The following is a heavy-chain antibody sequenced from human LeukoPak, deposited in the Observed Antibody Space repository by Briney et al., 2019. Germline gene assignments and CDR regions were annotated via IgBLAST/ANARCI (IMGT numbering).Heavy chain of an antibody. Sequence: PGGSLRLSCAASGFTFSSYAMHWVRQAPGKGLEWVAVISYDGSNKYYADSVKGRFTISRDNSKNTLYLQMNSLRAEDTAVYYCARETLPYYDSSGYDYWGQGTLVTVSS. CDR3: ARETLPYYDSSGYDY. J-gene: IGHJ4*02. CDR2: ISYDGSNK. D-gene: IGHD3-22*01. V-gene: IGHV3-30-3*01. CDR1: GFTFSSYA.